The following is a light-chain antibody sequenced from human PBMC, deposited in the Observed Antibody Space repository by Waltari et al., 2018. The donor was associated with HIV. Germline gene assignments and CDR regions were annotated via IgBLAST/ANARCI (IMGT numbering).Light chain of an antibody. CDR3: NSYAGSNNVV. V-gene: IGLV2-8*01. CDR2: EVS. Sequence: QSALTQPPSASASPGQSVTISCSRTSSDVGGCNYVSWYQQHPGKAPKPMIYEVSKRPAGVPDRFSGSKSGNTASLTVSGLQAEDEADYYCNSYAGSNNVVFGGGTKVTVL. J-gene: IGLJ2*01. CDR1: SSDVGGCNY.